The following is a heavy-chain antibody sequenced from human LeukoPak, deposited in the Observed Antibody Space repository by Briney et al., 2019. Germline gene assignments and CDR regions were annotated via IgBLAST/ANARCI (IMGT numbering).Heavy chain of an antibody. CDR2: I. Sequence: EGSLRLSCAASGFTFSSYEMNWVRQAPGKGLEWVSYIDSVKGRFTISRDNAKNSLYLQMNSLNAEDTAVYYCAREVTKAFDIWGQGTMVTVSS. CDR3: AREVTKAFDI. V-gene: IGHV3-48*03. J-gene: IGHJ3*02. CDR1: GFTFSSYE. D-gene: IGHD2-8*01.